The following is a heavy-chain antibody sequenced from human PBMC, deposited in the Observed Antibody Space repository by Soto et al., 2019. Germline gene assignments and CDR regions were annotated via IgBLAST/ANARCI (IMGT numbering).Heavy chain of an antibody. CDR3: ARGPTISIAAAGSFDY. CDR2: IIPIFGTA. Sequence: QVQLVQSGAEVKKPGSSVKVSCKASGGTFSSYAISWVRQAPGQGLEWMGGIIPIFGTANYAQKFQGRVTITAYESTSTADMELSSLRSEDTAVYYCARGPTISIAAAGSFDYWGQGTLVTVSS. J-gene: IGHJ4*02. V-gene: IGHV1-69*01. D-gene: IGHD6-13*01. CDR1: GGTFSSYA.